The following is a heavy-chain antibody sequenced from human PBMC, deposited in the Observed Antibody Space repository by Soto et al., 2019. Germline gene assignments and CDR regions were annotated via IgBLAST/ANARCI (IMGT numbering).Heavy chain of an antibody. CDR3: ARDRQVMITFGGVTDV. Sequence: QVQLVQSGAEVKKPGASVKVSCKASGYTFTSYGISWVRQAPGQGLEWMGWISAYNGNTNYAQKLQGRVTMTTDTSTSTAYMELRSLRSADTAVYYCARDRQVMITFGGVTDVWGQGTTVTVSS. CDR1: GYTFTSYG. D-gene: IGHD3-16*01. CDR2: ISAYNGNT. J-gene: IGHJ6*02. V-gene: IGHV1-18*01.